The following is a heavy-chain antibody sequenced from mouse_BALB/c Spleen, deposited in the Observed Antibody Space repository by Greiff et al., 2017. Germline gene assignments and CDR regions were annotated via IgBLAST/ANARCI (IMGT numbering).Heavy chain of an antibody. CDR3: ARWGYYGSSYGAWFAY. J-gene: IGHJ3*01. Sequence: EVHLVESGPSLVKPSQTLSLTCSVTGDSITSGYWNWIRKFPGNKLEYMGYISYSGSTYYNPSLKSRISITRDTSKNQYYLQLNSVTTEDTATYYCARWGYYGSSYGAWFAYWGQGTLVTVSA. CDR2: ISYSGST. V-gene: IGHV3-8*02. D-gene: IGHD1-1*01. CDR1: GDSITSGY.